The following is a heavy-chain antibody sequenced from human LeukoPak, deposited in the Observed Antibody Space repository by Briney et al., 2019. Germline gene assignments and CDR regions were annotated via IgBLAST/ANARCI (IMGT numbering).Heavy chain of an antibody. D-gene: IGHD2-2*01. CDR1: GFTFSDYY. CDR3: AKGITSCLI. V-gene: IGHV3-11*05. Sequence: PGGSLRLSCAASGFTFSDYYMSWIRQAPGKGLEWVSYISSSSSYTNYADSVKGRFTLSRDNSKNTLFPQMNSLRAEDTAVYYCAKGITSCLIWGQGAMVTVSS. CDR2: ISSSSSYT. J-gene: IGHJ3*02.